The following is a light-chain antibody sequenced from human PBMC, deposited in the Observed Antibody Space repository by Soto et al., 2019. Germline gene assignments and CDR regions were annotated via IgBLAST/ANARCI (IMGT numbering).Light chain of an antibody. CDR1: HDISKN. CDR2: DAS. Sequence: DIKITQSPSSLSSSFGDIVTITFQASHDISKNLNWYQQKPGKAPSLLIYDASDLEGRVPSRFSGSGYGTDFTLTISSLQPEDVATYFCQQFDSLPFIFGQGTRLEIK. J-gene: IGKJ5*01. V-gene: IGKV1-33*01. CDR3: QQFDSLPFI.